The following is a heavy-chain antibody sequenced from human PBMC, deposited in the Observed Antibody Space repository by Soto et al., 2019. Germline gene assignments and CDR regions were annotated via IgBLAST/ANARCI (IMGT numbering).Heavy chain of an antibody. V-gene: IGHV1-69*06. Sequence: SVKVSCKASGGTFSSYAISWVRQAPGLGLEWMGGIIPIFGTATYAQKFQGRVTLTADKSSGTAYMARSSLRSEDTAVYVCVRSGGYYPFWGQGTVVTVSS. CDR3: VRSGGYYPF. CDR2: IIPIFGTA. J-gene: IGHJ4*02. CDR1: GGTFSSYA. D-gene: IGHD3-10*01.